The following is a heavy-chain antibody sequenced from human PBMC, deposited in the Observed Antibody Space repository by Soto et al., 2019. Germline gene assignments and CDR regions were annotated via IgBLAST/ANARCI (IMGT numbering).Heavy chain of an antibody. CDR1: GGSFSGYY. Sequence: WETLSLTCAVYGGSFSGYYWSWIRQPPGKGLEWIGEINHSGSTNYNPSLKSRVTISVDTSKNQFSLKLSSVTAADTAVYYCARGRWARIWYDYWGQGTLVTVSS. V-gene: IGHV4-34*01. J-gene: IGHJ4*02. D-gene: IGHD2-15*01. CDR3: ARGRWARIWYDY. CDR2: INHSGST.